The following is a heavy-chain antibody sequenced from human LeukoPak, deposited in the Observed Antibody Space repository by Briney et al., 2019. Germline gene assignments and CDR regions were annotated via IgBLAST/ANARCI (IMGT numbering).Heavy chain of an antibody. V-gene: IGHV3-48*03. CDR3: AKDLRGAFDI. CDR2: ISSSGSTI. J-gene: IGHJ3*02. CDR1: GFTFSSYE. Sequence: GGSLRLSCAASGFTFSSYEMNWVRQAPGKGLEWVSYISSSGSTIYYADSVKGRFTISRDNSKNTLYLQMNSLRAEDTAVYYCAKDLRGAFDIWGQGTMVTVSS.